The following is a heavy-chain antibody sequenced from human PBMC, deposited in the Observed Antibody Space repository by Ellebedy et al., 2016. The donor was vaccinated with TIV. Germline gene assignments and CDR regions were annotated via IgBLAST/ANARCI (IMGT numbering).Heavy chain of an antibody. CDR1: GYTFTGYY. Sequence: ASVKVSXKASGYTFTGYYMHWVRQAPGQGLEWMGWINPNSGNTGYAQKFQGRVTMTRNTSISTAYMELSSLRSEDTAVYYCARVGYSSSYGLGYWGQGTLVTVSS. CDR2: INPNSGNT. J-gene: IGHJ4*02. D-gene: IGHD6-6*01. CDR3: ARVGYSSSYGLGY. V-gene: IGHV1-8*02.